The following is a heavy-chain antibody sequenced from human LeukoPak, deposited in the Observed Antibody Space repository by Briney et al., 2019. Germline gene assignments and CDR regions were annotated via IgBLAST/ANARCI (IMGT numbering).Heavy chain of an antibody. J-gene: IGHJ4*02. CDR1: GFIFSDYH. Sequence: GGSLRLSCAASGFIFSDYHMSWIRQAPGKGLECVSYISPGGDAVYFADSVKGRFTISRDNAKNSLFLQMSSLTAEDTAVYYCSGGRDAAVAGPGGYFDYWGQGSLVTVSS. D-gene: IGHD6-19*01. CDR3: SGGRDAAVAGPGGYFDY. CDR2: ISPGGDAV. V-gene: IGHV3-11*01.